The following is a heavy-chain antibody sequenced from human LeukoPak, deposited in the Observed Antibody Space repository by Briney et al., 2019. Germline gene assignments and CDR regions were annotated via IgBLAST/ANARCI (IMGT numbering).Heavy chain of an antibody. D-gene: IGHD3-22*01. CDR3: ARGSGYFLDFDY. CDR1: GFTFSSYA. V-gene: IGHV3-23*01. J-gene: IGHJ4*02. CDR2: ISGSGGST. Sequence: GGSLRLSCAASGFTFSSYAMSWVRQATGKGLEWVSAISGSGGSTYYADSVKGRFTISRDSSKNTLYLQMNSLRAEDTAVYYCARGSGYFLDFDYWGQGTQVTVSS.